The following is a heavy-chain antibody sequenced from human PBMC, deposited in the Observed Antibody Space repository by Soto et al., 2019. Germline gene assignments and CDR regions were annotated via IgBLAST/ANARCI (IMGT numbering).Heavy chain of an antibody. CDR2: ISGSGGST. V-gene: IGHV3-23*01. CDR1: GFTFSSYA. J-gene: IGHJ6*02. Sequence: PGGSLSLSCAASGFTFSSYAMSWVRQAPGKGLEWVSAISGSGGSTYYADSVKGRFTISRDNSKNTLYLQMNSLRAEDTAVYYCAKDQGSGYDFWSGYYDNYYYYGMDVWGQGTTVTVSS. D-gene: IGHD3-3*01. CDR3: AKDQGSGYDFWSGYYDNYYYYGMDV.